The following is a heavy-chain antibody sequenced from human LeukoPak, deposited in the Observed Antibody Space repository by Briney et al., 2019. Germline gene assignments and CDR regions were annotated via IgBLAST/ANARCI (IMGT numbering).Heavy chain of an antibody. CDR2: ISGSGGST. CDR3: ANDGDRVVVPAAMGGGVDY. J-gene: IGHJ4*02. V-gene: IGHV3-23*01. CDR1: GFTFSSYA. D-gene: IGHD2-2*01. Sequence: PGGSLRLSCAASGFTFSSYAMSWVRQAPGKGLEWVSAISGSGGSTYYADSVKGRFTISRDNSKNTLYLQMNSLRAEDTAVYYCANDGDRVVVPAAMGGGVDYWGQGTLVTVSS.